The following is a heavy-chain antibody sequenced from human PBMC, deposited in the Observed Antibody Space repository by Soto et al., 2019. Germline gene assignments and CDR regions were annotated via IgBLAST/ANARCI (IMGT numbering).Heavy chain of an antibody. CDR2: IWYDGSNK. J-gene: IGHJ6*03. CDR3: ARNSPIAARPQHYMDV. D-gene: IGHD6-6*01. V-gene: IGHV3-33*01. Sequence: QLGGSLRLSCAASGFTFSSYGMHWVRQAPGKGLEWVAVIWYDGSNKYYADSVKGRFTISRDNSKNTLYLQMNSLRAEDTAVYYCARNSPIAARPQHYMDVWGKGTTVTVSS. CDR1: GFTFSSYG.